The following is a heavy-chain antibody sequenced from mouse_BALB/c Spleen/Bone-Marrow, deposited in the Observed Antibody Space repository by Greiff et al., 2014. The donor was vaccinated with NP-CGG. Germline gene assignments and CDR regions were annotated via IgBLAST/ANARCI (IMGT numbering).Heavy chain of an antibody. CDR3: TRRLTGSYAMDY. CDR1: GYTFTSYW. D-gene: IGHD4-1*01. V-gene: IGHV1-69*02. CDR2: IYPSDSYT. J-gene: IGHJ4*01. Sequence: VQLQQSGAELVRPGASVKLSCKASGYTFTSYWINWVKQRPGQGLEWIGNIYPSDSYTSYNQKFKDKATLTVDKSSSTAYMQISSPTSEDSAVYYCTRRLTGSYAMDYWGQGTSVTVSS.